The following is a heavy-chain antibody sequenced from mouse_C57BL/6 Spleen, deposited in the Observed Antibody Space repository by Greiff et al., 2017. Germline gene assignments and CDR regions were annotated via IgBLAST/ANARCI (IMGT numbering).Heavy chain of an antibody. CDR1: GFTFSSYA. CDR2: ISDGGSYT. D-gene: IGHD1-2*01. V-gene: IGHV5-4*03. CDR3: AKFTTAFDY. J-gene: IGHJ2*01. Sequence: DVMLVESGGGLVKPGGSLKLSCAASGFTFSSYAMSWVRQTPEKRLEWVATISDGGSYTYYPDNVKGRFTISRDNAKNNLYLQMSHLKSEDTAMYYCAKFTTAFDYWGQGTTLTVSS.